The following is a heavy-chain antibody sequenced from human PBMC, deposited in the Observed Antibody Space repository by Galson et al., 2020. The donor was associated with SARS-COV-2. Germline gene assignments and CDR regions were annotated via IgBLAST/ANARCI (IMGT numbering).Heavy chain of an antibody. J-gene: IGHJ4*02. CDR3: AKDLLEMLAYCGGDCYSPN. Sequence: GGSLRLSCAASGFTFSSYGMHWVRPAPGKGLEWVAVISYDGSNKYYADSVKGRFTISRDNSKNTLYLQMNSLRAEDTAVYYCAKDLLEMLAYCGGDCYSPNWGQGTLVTVSS. CDR1: GFTFSSYG. D-gene: IGHD2-21*02. V-gene: IGHV3-30*18. CDR2: ISYDGSNK.